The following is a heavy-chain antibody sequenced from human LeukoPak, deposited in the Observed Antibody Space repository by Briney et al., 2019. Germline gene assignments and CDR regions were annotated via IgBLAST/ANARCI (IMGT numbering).Heavy chain of an antibody. D-gene: IGHD3-9*01. Sequence: GGSRRLSCVASGITFSRHWMKWVRQAPGKGLEWVANIKQDGSEKFYVDSVKGRFTISRDNAKNSLYLQMSSLRPEDTALYYCAGGTGWLIDSWGQGTLVTVSS. V-gene: IGHV3-7*01. J-gene: IGHJ4*02. CDR1: GITFSRHW. CDR3: AGGTGWLIDS. CDR2: IKQDGSEK.